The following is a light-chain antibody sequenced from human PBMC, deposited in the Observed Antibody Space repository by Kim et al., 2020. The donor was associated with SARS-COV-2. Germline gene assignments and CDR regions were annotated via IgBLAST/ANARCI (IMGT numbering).Light chain of an antibody. CDR2: GAS. CDR1: QSVSSN. J-gene: IGKJ1*01. CDR3: QQYNNWPRT. V-gene: IGKV3-15*01. Sequence: EIVMTQSPATLSVSPGERATLSCRASQSVSSNLAWYQQKPGQAPRLRIYGASTRATGIPARFSGSGSGTEFTLTISSLQSEDFAVYYCQQYNNWPRTCGQGTKVDIK.